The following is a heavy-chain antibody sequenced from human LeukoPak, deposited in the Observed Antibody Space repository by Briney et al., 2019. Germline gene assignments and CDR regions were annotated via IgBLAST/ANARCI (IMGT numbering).Heavy chain of an antibody. CDR3: TRLGLGQHVVIDY. J-gene: IGHJ4*02. CDR2: IRSKANSYAT. D-gene: IGHD3/OR15-3a*01. CDR1: GFTYSGSA. V-gene: IGHV3-73*01. Sequence: GGSLTLSCAASGFTYSGSAMHWVRQAPGKGLEWVGRIRSKANSYATGYAVSVKGRFTISRDDSKNTAYLQMNSLKTEDTAVYYCTRLGLGQHVVIDYWGAGTLVTVSS.